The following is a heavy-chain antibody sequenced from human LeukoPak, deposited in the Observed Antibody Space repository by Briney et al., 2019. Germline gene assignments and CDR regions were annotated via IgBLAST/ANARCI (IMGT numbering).Heavy chain of an antibody. D-gene: IGHD3-22*01. CDR3: ARAPRDLITMIVEDF. CDR1: GYTFTSYD. J-gene: IGHJ3*01. Sequence: ASVKVSCKASGYTFTSYDINWVRQATGQGLEWMGWMNPNSGNTGYAQKFQGRVTITRNTSISTAYMELRSLRSDDTAVYYCARAPRDLITMIVEDFWGQGTMVTVSS. V-gene: IGHV1-8*03. CDR2: MNPNSGNT.